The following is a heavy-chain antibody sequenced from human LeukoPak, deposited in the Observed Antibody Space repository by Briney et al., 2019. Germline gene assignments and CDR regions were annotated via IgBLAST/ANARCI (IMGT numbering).Heavy chain of an antibody. V-gene: IGHV3-21*01. Sequence: PGGSLRLSCAASGFTLSSYSMHWVRQAPGKGLEWVSSISSSSSYIYYADSVKGRFTISRDNATNSLFLQMNSLRAEDTAVYYCARGSSNSGSYYNWFDPWGQGTLVTVSS. CDR1: GFTLSSYS. J-gene: IGHJ5*02. CDR3: ARGSSNSGSYYNWFDP. D-gene: IGHD1-26*01. CDR2: ISSSSSYI.